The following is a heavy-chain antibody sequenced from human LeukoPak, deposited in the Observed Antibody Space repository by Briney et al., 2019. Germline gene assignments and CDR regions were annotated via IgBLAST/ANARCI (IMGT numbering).Heavy chain of an antibody. CDR2: INHSGST. CDR1: GGSFSGYY. Sequence: SETLSLTCAVYGGSFSGYYWSWIRQPPGKGLEWIGEINHSGSTNYNPSLKSRVTISVDTSKNQFSLKLSSVTAADTAVYYCARRSDYYGSGSYRRASYYYMDVWGKGTTVTISS. CDR3: ARRSDYYGSGSYRRASYYYMDV. D-gene: IGHD3-10*01. V-gene: IGHV4-34*01. J-gene: IGHJ6*03.